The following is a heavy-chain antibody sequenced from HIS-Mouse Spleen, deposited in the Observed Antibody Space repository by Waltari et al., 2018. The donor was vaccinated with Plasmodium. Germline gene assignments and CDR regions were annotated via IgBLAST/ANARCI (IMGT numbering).Heavy chain of an antibody. J-gene: IGHJ2*01. V-gene: IGHV3-7*01. D-gene: IGHD6-13*01. CDR3: ASSWYWYFDL. Sequence: EVQLVEAGGGLVQPGGSLSIAGAASGFTFRSLWISWVRQAPGKGLEWVANIKQDGSEKYYVDSVKGRFTISRDNAKNSLYLQMNSLRAEDTAVYYCASSWYWYFDLWGRGTLVTVSS. CDR1: GFTFRSLW. CDR2: IKQDGSEK.